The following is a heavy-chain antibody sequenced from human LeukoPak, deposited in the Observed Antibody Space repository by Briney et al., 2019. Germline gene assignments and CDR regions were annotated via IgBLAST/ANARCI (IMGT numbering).Heavy chain of an antibody. Sequence: GASVKVSCKASGYIFTSYGISWVRQAPGQGLEWMGWISAYNGNTNYAQKLQGRVTMTTDTSTSTAYMELRSLRSDDTAVYYCARDAAAAYWDYYYYYGMDVWGQGTTVTVSS. V-gene: IGHV1-18*01. J-gene: IGHJ6*02. D-gene: IGHD2-2*01. CDR3: ARDAAAAYWDYYYYYGMDV. CDR2: ISAYNGNT. CDR1: GYIFTSYG.